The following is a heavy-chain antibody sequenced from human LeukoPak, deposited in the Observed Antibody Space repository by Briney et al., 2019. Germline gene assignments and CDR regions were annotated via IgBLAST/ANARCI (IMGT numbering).Heavy chain of an antibody. CDR3: AGQPSYSYGFPY. Sequence: ASVKVSCKASGYTFTSYGISWVRQAPGQGLEWMGWISAYNGNTNYAQKLQGRVTMTTDTSTSTAYMELSRLRSDDTAVYYCAGQPSYSYGFPYWGQGTLVTVSS. CDR1: GYTFTSYG. J-gene: IGHJ4*02. D-gene: IGHD5-18*01. V-gene: IGHV1-18*01. CDR2: ISAYNGNT.